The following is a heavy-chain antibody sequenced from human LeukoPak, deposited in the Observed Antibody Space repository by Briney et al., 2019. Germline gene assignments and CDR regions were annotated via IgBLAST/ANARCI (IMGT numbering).Heavy chain of an antibody. J-gene: IGHJ4*02. Sequence: GASVTVSCKSSGYTFTSYYMHWVRQPPGQGLEWMGIINPSGGSTSYAQKFQGTVTMTRDTSTSTVYMELSSLRSEDAAVYYCARDLASYLGYWGQGTLVTVSS. CDR1: GYTFTSYY. CDR3: ARDLASYLGY. D-gene: IGHD3-10*01. V-gene: IGHV1-46*01. CDR2: INPSGGST.